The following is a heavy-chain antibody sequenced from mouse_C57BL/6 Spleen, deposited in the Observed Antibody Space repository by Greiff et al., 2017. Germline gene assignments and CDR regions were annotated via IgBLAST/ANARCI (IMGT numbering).Heavy chain of an antibody. J-gene: IGHJ1*03. Sequence: QVQLQQPGAELVMPGASVKLSCKASGYTFTSYWMHWVKQRPGQGLEWIGEIDPSDSYPNYNQKFKGKSTLAVDKSSSTAYMQLSSLTSEDAAVXYCAHYYGSLDVWGTGTTVTVSS. D-gene: IGHD1-1*01. CDR2: IDPSDSYP. V-gene: IGHV1-69*01. CDR3: AHYYGSLDV. CDR1: GYTFTSYW.